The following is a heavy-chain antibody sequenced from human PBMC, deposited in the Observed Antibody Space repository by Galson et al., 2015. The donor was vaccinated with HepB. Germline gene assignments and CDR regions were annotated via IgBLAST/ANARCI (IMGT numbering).Heavy chain of an antibody. V-gene: IGHV3-23*01. CDR3: ARGSGNYYLDY. CDR2: ISADGDST. J-gene: IGHJ4*02. CDR1: GFSFSAYA. Sequence: SLRLSCAASGFSFSAYAVTWVRQAPGKGLEWVSSISADGDSTYYADSVKGRFTISRDNSKNTLYLQMHSLRAEDTAVYYCARGSGNYYLDYWGQGILVTVSS. D-gene: IGHD1-26*01.